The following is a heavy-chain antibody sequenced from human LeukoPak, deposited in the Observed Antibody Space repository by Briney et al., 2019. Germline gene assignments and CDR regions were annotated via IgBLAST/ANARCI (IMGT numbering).Heavy chain of an antibody. CDR1: GFTFDDYA. D-gene: IGHD3-9*01. J-gene: IGHJ4*02. CDR2: ISWSSGRR. CDR3: AKGPDYDILTPIDY. V-gene: IGHV3-9*03. Sequence: GGSLRLSCVGSGFTFDDYAMHWVRHAPGKGLEWVSCISWSSGRRGYADSVKGRFTISRDNAKTSLYLQMNSLRAEDMALYYCAKGPDYDILTPIDYWGQGTLVTVSS.